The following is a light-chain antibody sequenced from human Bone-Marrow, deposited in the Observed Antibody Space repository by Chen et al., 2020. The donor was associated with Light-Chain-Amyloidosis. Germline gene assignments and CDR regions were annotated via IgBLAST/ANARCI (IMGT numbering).Light chain of an antibody. V-gene: IGKV1-39*01. Sequence: DIQMTQSPSSLSASVRDRVTITCRASQSISSYLNWYQQIPGKAPKLLIYAASSLQSGVPSRFSGSGSGTDFTLTINSLQPEDFATYYCQQSYRTPYTFGQGTKLEIK. CDR2: AAS. CDR3: QQSYRTPYT. J-gene: IGKJ2*01. CDR1: QSISSY.